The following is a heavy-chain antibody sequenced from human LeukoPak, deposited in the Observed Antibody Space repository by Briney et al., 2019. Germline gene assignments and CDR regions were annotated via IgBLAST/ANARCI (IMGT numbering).Heavy chain of an antibody. CDR2: ISSSSSYI. D-gene: IGHD6-13*01. J-gene: IGHJ4*02. CDR1: GFTFSSYS. V-gene: IGHV3-21*01. Sequence: KPXGSXLLSCAASGFTFSSYSMKWVRQAPGKGLEWVSSISSSSSYIYYADSVKGRFTISRDNAKNSLYLQMNSLRAEDTAVYYCARDRRAAAAGLFDYWGQGTLVTVSS. CDR3: ARDRRAAAAGLFDY.